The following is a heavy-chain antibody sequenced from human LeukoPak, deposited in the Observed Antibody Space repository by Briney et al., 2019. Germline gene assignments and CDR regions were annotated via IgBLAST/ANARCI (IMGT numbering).Heavy chain of an antibody. V-gene: IGHV1-18*01. CDR1: GYTFTSYG. CDR3: ARASNYDFWSGYRYYYYGMDV. Sequence: ASVKVSCKASGYTFTSYGISWVRQAPGQGLEWMGWISAYNGNTNYAQKLQGRVTMTTDTSTSTAYMELRSLRSDDTAVYYCARASNYDFWSGYRYYYYGMDVWGQGTTVTVSS. J-gene: IGHJ6*02. D-gene: IGHD3-3*01. CDR2: ISAYNGNT.